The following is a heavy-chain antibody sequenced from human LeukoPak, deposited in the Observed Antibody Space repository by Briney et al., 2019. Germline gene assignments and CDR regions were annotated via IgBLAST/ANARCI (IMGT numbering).Heavy chain of an antibody. CDR3: AKDKQGIVTIFGVIIS. Sequence: PGGSLRLSCAASGFTFDYYAMRWVRRAPGKGLEWVAGISWNSGNIGYADSVKGRFTISRDNAKNSLYLQMNSLRAEDTALYYCAKDKQGIVTIFGVIISWGQGTLVTVSS. J-gene: IGHJ4*02. CDR2: ISWNSGNI. D-gene: IGHD3-3*01. CDR1: GFTFDYYA. V-gene: IGHV3-9*01.